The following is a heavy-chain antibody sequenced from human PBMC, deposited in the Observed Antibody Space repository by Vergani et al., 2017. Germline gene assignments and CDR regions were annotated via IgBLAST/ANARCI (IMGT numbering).Heavy chain of an antibody. D-gene: IGHD3-22*01. CDR3: ARDLFYYDSSGYYSGFFDY. Sequence: VQLVESGGGLVQPGGSLRLSCAASGFTVSSNYMTWIRQAPGKGLEWVSYISNSGNTIEYADSVKGRFTISRDNAKNSLYLQMNSLRAEDTAVYYCARDLFYYDSSGYYSGFFDYWGQGTLVTVSS. CDR2: ISNSGNTI. CDR1: GFTVSSNY. J-gene: IGHJ4*02. V-gene: IGHV3-11*04.